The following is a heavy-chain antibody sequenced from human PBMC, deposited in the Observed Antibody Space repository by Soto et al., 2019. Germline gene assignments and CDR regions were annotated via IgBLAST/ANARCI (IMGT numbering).Heavy chain of an antibody. CDR1: GYSFTSYW. D-gene: IGHD1-7*01. CDR3: ARIPELPPAKHGMDV. Sequence: PGESLKISCKGSGYSFTSYWIGWVRQMPGKGLEWMGIIYPGDSDTRYSPSFQGQVTISADKSISTAYLQWSSLKASDTAMYYCARIPELPPAKHGMDVWGQGTTVTVFS. V-gene: IGHV5-51*01. J-gene: IGHJ6*02. CDR2: IYPGDSDT.